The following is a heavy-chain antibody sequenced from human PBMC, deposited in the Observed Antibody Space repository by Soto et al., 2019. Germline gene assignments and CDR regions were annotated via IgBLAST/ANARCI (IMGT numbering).Heavy chain of an antibody. V-gene: IGHV1-18*01. J-gene: IGHJ6*03. CDR1: GYTFTSYG. CDR2: ISAYNGNT. Sequence: ASVKVSCKASGYTFTSYGISWVRQAPGQGLEWMGWISAYNGNTNYAQKLQGRVTMTTDTSTSTAYMELRSLRSEDTAVYYCARNPGIAAAGYYYYMDVWGKGTTVTVSS. D-gene: IGHD6-13*01. CDR3: ARNPGIAAAGYYYYMDV.